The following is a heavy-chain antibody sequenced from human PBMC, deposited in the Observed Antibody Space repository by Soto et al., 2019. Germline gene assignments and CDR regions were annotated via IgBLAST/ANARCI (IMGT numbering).Heavy chain of an antibody. CDR2: YFQGGDA. CDR3: ARLDYQSSGSYAFDI. V-gene: IGHV4-30-2*01. Sequence: QLQLQESDSGLVRPAQTLSLTCAVSGASVSSGSYSWSWIRQPPGKGLEWIGFYFQGGDAYYNSSLESRVTISVDRSKNQFSLKLRSVTAADTAVYYCARLDYQSSGSYAFDIWGQGTTVTVSS. CDR1: GASVSSGSYS. J-gene: IGHJ3*02. D-gene: IGHD3-22*01.